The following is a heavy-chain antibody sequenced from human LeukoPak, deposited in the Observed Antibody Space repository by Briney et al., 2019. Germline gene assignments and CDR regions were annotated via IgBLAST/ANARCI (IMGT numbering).Heavy chain of an antibody. CDR3: ARSHITIFGEVITNDY. Sequence: GASVKVSCKASGYTFTGYYMHWVRQAPGQGLEWMGWINPNSGGTNYAQKFQGRVTMTRDTSISTAYMELSRLRSNDTAVYYCARSHITIFGEVITNDYWGQGTLVTVSS. CDR2: INPNSGGT. CDR1: GYTFTGYY. J-gene: IGHJ4*02. V-gene: IGHV1-2*02. D-gene: IGHD3-3*01.